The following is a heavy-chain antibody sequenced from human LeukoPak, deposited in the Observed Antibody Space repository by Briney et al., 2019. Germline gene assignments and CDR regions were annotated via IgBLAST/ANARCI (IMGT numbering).Heavy chain of an antibody. CDR1: GFTFSTYV. CDR2: ISVGAEYI. Sequence: QPGGSLRLSCAASGFTFSTYVVNWFRQAPGKGLEWVSTISVGAEYIFYADSVKGRFTISRDDSNNALYLQMHSLRAEDTALYYCASGPPFLKYFEYWGQGTLVTVSS. CDR3: ASGPPFLKYFEY. J-gene: IGHJ4*02. D-gene: IGHD3-3*01. V-gene: IGHV3-23*01.